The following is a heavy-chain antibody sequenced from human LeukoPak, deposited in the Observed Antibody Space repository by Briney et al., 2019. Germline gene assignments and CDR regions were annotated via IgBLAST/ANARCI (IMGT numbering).Heavy chain of an antibody. Sequence: GGSLRPSCAASGFTFSSYGMHWVRQAPGKGLEWVAVISYDGSNKYYADSVKGRFTISRDNSKNTLYLQMNSLRAEDTAVYYCAKDGHQYYYYGMDVWGKGTTVTVSS. CDR1: GFTFSSYG. CDR3: AKDGHQYYYYGMDV. CDR2: ISYDGSNK. J-gene: IGHJ6*04. V-gene: IGHV3-30*18.